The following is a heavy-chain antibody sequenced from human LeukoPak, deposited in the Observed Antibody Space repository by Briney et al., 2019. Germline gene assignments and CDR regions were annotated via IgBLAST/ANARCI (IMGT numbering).Heavy chain of an antibody. CDR2: ISYDGSNK. CDR3: ARGYDFRSGYYAPELDYMDV. CDR1: GYTFSSYA. J-gene: IGHJ6*03. D-gene: IGHD3-3*01. V-gene: IGHV3-30*01. Sequence: GGSLRLSCAASGYTFSSYAMHWVRQAPGKGLEWVAVISYDGSNKYYADSVKGRFTISRDNSKNTLYLQMNSLRAEDTAVYYCARGYDFRSGYYAPELDYMDVWGKGTTVTVSS.